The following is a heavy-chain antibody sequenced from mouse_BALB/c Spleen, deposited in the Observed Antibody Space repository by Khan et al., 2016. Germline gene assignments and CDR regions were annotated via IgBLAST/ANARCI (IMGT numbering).Heavy chain of an antibody. CDR3: ERLHYYGYMNY. D-gene: IGHD1-2*01. Sequence: EVKLLESGGGLVQPGGSLKLSCAASGFDFSRYWMSWVRQAPGKGLEWIGEINPDSSTINYTPSLKDKFIIPRDNAKNTLYLQMSKVRSEDTALYYCERLHYYGYMNYWGQGTTLTVSS. J-gene: IGHJ2*01. CDR2: INPDSSTI. V-gene: IGHV4-1*02. CDR1: GFDFSRYW.